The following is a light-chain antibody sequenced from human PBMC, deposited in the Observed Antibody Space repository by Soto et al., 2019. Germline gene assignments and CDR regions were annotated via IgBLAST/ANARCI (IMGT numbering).Light chain of an antibody. CDR3: AAWDDSLNGVV. J-gene: IGLJ2*01. Sequence: QSVLTQPPSASGTPGQRVTISCSGSSSNIGSNTVTWYQQLPGTAPKLLIYSDYQRPSGLPDRFSGSKSGTSASLAISWLLSEDEADYYCAAWDDSLNGVVFGGGTKLTVL. CDR1: SSNIGSNT. V-gene: IGLV1-44*01. CDR2: SDY.